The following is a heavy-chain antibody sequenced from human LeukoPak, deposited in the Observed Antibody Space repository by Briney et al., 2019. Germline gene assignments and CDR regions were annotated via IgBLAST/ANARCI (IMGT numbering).Heavy chain of an antibody. D-gene: IGHD3-10*01. Sequence: GGSLRLSCAASGFTVSSNYMSWVRQAPGKGPEWVSVIYSGGSTYYADSVKRRFTISRDNSKNTLYLQMNSLRAEDTAVYYCAREGLLWFGEADYYSYGMDVWGQGTTVTVSS. CDR3: AREGLLWFGEADYYSYGMDV. V-gene: IGHV3-66*01. J-gene: IGHJ6*02. CDR2: IYSGGST. CDR1: GFTVSSNY.